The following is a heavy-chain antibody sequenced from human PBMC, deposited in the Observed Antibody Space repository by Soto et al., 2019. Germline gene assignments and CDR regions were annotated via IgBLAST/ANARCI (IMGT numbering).Heavy chain of an antibody. D-gene: IGHD3-10*01. CDR3: ARDMSPLGGFGEYNDAFDI. CDR1: GFTFSSYW. Sequence: PGGSLRLSCAASGFTFSSYWMSWVRQAPGKGLEWVANIKQDGSEKYYVDSVKGRFTISRDNAKNSLYLQMNSLRAEDTAVYYCARDMSPLGGFGEYNDAFDIWGQGTMVTVSS. J-gene: IGHJ3*02. CDR2: IKQDGSEK. V-gene: IGHV3-7*01.